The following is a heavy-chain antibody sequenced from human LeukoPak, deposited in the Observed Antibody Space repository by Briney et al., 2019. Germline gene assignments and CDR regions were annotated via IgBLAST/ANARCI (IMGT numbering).Heavy chain of an antibody. D-gene: IGHD4-23*01. J-gene: IGHJ6*02. Sequence: PSETLSLTCTVSGGSISSSSYYWGWIRQPPGKGLEWIGSIYYSGSTYYNPSLKSRVTISVDTSKNQFSLKLSSVTAADTAVYYCVLNSERYYYYYGMDVWGQGTTVTVSS. CDR2: IYYSGST. CDR1: GGSISSSSYY. CDR3: VLNSERYYYYYGMDV. V-gene: IGHV4-39*01.